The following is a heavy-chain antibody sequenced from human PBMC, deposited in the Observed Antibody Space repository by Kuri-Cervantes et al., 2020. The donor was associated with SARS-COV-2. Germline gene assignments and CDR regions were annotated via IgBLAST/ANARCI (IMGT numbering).Heavy chain of an antibody. J-gene: IGHJ3*02. CDR2: IRYDGSNK. CDR3: ARASLDLTIFGVAYDAFDI. V-gene: IGHV3-30*02. Sequence: GGSLRLSCAASGFTFSSYAMSRVRQAPGKGLEWVAFIRYDGSNKYYADSVKGRFTISRDNAKNTLYLQMNSLRAEDTAVYYCARASLDLTIFGVAYDAFDIWGQGTMVTVSS. CDR1: GFTFSSYA. D-gene: IGHD3-3*01.